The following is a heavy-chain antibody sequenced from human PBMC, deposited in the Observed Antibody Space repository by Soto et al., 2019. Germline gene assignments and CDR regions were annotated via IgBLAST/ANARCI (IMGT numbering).Heavy chain of an antibody. CDR1: GGSISSSSYY. D-gene: IGHD3-16*01. Sequence: PSETLSLTCTVSGGSISSSSYYWGWIRQPPGKGLEWIGSIYYSGSTYYNPSLKSRVTISVDTSKNQFSLKLSSVTAADTAVYYFSKNFAFFELIWGRYPYTHAFYILGQGTMVTVSS. V-gene: IGHV4-39*01. CDR2: IYYSGST. CDR3: SKNFAFFELIWGRYPYTHAFYI. J-gene: IGHJ3*02.